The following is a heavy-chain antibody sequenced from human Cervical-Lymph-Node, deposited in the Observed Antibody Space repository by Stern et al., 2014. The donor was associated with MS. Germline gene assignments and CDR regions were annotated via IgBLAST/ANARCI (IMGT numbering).Heavy chain of an antibody. Sequence: EVQLVESGGGLVRPGGSLRLSCAASGFTFSSYWLHWVRQVPGKGLVWGSRIGSDWSDPIYADSVKGRFTISRDNSRNTVYLQMNRLRAEDTAVYFCAREYEVYSIQAYYGMDVWGQGTTVIVSS. CDR3: AREYEVYSIQAYYGMDV. CDR1: GFTFSSYW. J-gene: IGHJ6*02. V-gene: IGHV3-74*02. D-gene: IGHD2-8*01. CDR2: IGSDWSDP.